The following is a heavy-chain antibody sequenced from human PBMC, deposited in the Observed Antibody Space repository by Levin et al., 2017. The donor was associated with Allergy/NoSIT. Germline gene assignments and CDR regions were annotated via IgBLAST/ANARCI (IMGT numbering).Heavy chain of an antibody. V-gene: IGHV3-7*05. CDR1: GINFRSFW. Sequence: PGGSLRLSCAASGINFRSFWMGWVRQAPGKGLEWVANIKQDGSEEYYVDSVRGRFTISRDNFKNSLYLQMNSLRADDTALYFCARIPDSSSWYFDLWGQGTLVTVSS. CDR2: IKQDGSEE. J-gene: IGHJ4*02. CDR3: ARIPDSSSWYFDL. D-gene: IGHD6-13*01.